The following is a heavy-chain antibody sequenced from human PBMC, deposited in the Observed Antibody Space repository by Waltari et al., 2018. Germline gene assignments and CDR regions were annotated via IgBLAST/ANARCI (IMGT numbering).Heavy chain of an antibody. Sequence: VQVLESGGDLVQPGGSLRLSWLASGFGFVTSAMSWVRQTQGKGPAWVSTITGTGGGPLYANSPYYADSVKGRFTISRDNSKNTIYLQMSSLSAEDTAVYYCAKGSGMDVWGHGTTVTVSS. CDR2: ITGTGGGPLYANSP. J-gene: IGHJ6*02. CDR3: AKGSGMDV. V-gene: IGHV3-23*01. CDR1: GFGFVTSA.